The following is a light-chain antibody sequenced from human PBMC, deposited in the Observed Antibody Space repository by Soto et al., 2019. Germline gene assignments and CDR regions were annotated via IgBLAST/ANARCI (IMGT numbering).Light chain of an antibody. CDR1: NIGSKG. CDR3: QVWDSSSDQYV. CDR2: ANS. V-gene: IGLV3-21*02. Sequence: SYELTQPPSVSVAPGQTARITCGGNNIGSKGVHWYQQKPGQAPVLVVYANSDRPSGIPERFSGSNSGNTATLTISRVEVGDEADYYCQVWDSSSDQYVFGTGTKLTVL. J-gene: IGLJ1*01.